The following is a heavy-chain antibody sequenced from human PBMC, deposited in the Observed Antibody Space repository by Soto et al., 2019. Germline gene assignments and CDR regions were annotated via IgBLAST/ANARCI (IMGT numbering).Heavy chain of an antibody. J-gene: IGHJ6*02. V-gene: IGHV1-18*01. Sequence: QGQLVQSGGEVKKPGASVKVSCKASGYTFSSYGISWVRQAPGQGLEWRGWISGYNGKPNYAQKVQDSVTMATATSTSTVYMELRSLRSDDTAVYYCAGEGDVPYYYYGTDIWGQGTTVTVSS. CDR2: ISGYNGKP. CDR3: AGEGDVPYYYYGTDI. CDR1: GYTFSSYG. D-gene: IGHD2-21*02.